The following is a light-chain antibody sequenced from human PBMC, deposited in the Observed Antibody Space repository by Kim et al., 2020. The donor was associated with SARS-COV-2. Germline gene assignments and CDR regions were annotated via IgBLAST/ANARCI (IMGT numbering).Light chain of an antibody. Sequence: DIEMTQSPDSLAVSLGERATINCKSSQSVLFSSNNKNYLAWYQQKPGQTPKLIIYWASTRESGVPDRLSGSGSGTDFTLTISSLQAEDVAIYYCQLYYTTAWTFAQGTKVHIK. CDR2: WAS. CDR3: QLYYTTAWT. CDR1: QSVLFSSNNKNY. J-gene: IGKJ1*01. V-gene: IGKV4-1*01.